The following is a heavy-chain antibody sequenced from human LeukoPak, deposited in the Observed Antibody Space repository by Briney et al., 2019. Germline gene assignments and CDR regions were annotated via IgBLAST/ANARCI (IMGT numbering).Heavy chain of an antibody. CDR1: GDSISTYDYY. J-gene: IGHJ4*02. V-gene: IGHV4-39*01. D-gene: IGHD3-22*01. Sequence: LETLSLTCTVSGDSISTYDYYWGWIRQPPGQGLEWIGSVYYGGSTYYNPSLKSRVTISVDTSKNQFSLKLSSVTAADTAVYYCARAQRYYDSSGYYYVHGVFDYWGQGTLVTVSS. CDR2: VYYGGST. CDR3: ARAQRYYDSSGYYYVHGVFDY.